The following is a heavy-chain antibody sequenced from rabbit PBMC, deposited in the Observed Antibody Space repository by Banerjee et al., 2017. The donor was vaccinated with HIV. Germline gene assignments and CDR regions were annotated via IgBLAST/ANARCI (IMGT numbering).Heavy chain of an antibody. J-gene: IGHJ3*01. CDR1: GFSFSSSYW. CDR2: IYTGSGSA. CDR3: ARVAWYPFALDL. D-gene: IGHD7-1*01. Sequence: QEQLVESGGGLVQPEGSLTLTCKASGFSFSSSYWICWVRQAPGKGLEWIACIYTGSGSALYVSWAKGRFTISKTSSTTVTLQMTSLTAADTATYFCARVAWYPFALDLWGQGTLVTVS. V-gene: IGHV1S45*01.